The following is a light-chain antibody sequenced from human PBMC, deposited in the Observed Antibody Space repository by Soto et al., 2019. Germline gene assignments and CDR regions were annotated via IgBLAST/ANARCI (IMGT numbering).Light chain of an antibody. V-gene: IGLV1-40*01. Sequence: QSVLTQPPSVSGAPGQRVTISCTGSSSNIGAGYDVHWYQQLPGTAPKLLIYGNNNRPSGVPDRFSGSKSGTSASLAITGLQAEDEADYYCQSYDTSVSAVVFGGGTTLTVL. CDR1: SSNIGAGYD. J-gene: IGLJ3*02. CDR2: GNN. CDR3: QSYDTSVSAVV.